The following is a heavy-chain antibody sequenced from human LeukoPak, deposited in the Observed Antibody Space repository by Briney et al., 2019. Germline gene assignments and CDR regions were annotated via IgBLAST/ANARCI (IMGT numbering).Heavy chain of an antibody. CDR3: ARDESAVPTYRFDY. CDR1: GFTFSNYW. CDR2: IKQDGSDK. J-gene: IGHJ4*02. Sequence: GGSLRLSCAASGFTFSNYWMSWVRQASGKGLEWVGNIKQDGSDKYYVDSVKGRFTISRDNAKNSLYLQMNSLRAEDTAVYYCARDESAVPTYRFDYWGQGTLVTVSS. V-gene: IGHV3-7*03. D-gene: IGHD1-1*01.